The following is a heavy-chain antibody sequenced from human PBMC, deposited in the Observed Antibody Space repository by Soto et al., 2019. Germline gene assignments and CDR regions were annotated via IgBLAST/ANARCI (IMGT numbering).Heavy chain of an antibody. J-gene: IGHJ6*02. Sequence: PVGSLRLSCAASGFTFSSYAMSWVRQAPGKGLEWVSAISGSGGSTYYADSVKGRFTISRDNSKNTLYLQMNSLRAEDTAVYYCAKVVVTAPYYYYYGMDVWGQGTTVTVSS. D-gene: IGHD2-21*02. CDR2: ISGSGGST. CDR3: AKVVVTAPYYYYYGMDV. CDR1: GFTFSSYA. V-gene: IGHV3-23*01.